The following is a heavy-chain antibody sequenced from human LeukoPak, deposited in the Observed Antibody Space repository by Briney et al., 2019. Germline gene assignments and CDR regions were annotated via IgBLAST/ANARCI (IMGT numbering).Heavy chain of an antibody. CDR1: GYTFTSYG. J-gene: IGHJ4*02. CDR2: ISAYNGNT. V-gene: IGHV1-18*01. CDR3: ARVHYDILTGYSYFDD. D-gene: IGHD3-9*01. Sequence: SVKVSCKASGYTFTSYGISWVRQAPGQGLEWMGWISAYNGNTKYAQKLQGRVTMTTDTSTSTAYMELRSLRSDDTAVYYCARVHYDILTGYSYFDDWGQGTLVTVSS.